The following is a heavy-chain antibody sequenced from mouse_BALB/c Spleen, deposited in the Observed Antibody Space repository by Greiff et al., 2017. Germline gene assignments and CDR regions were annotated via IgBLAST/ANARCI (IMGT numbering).Heavy chain of an antibody. V-gene: IGHV1S81*02. J-gene: IGHJ4*01. CDR3: ARGLRNYYAMDY. D-gene: IGHD1-1*01. CDR2: INPSNGRT. CDR1: GYTFTSYW. Sequence: QVQLQQPGAELVKPGASVKLSCKASGYTFTSYWMHWVKQRPGQGLEWIGEINPSNGRTNYNEKFKSKATLTVDKSSSTAYMQLSSLTSEDSAVYYCARGLRNYYAMDYWGQGTSVTVSS.